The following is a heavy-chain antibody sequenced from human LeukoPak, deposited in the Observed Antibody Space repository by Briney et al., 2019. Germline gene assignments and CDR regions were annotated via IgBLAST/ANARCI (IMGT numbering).Heavy chain of an antibody. D-gene: IGHD2-2*02. V-gene: IGHV4-34*01. CDR3: ARLSGYVVVPAAIPRFDY. Sequence: SETLSLTCAVYGGSFSGYYWSWIRQPPGKGLEWIGEINHSGSTNYNPSLKSRVTISVDTSKNQFSLKLSSVTAADTAVYYCARLSGYVVVPAAIPRFDYWGQGTLVTVSS. J-gene: IGHJ4*02. CDR1: GGSFSGYY. CDR2: INHSGST.